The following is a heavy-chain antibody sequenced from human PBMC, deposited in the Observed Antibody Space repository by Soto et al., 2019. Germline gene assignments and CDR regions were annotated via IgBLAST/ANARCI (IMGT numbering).Heavy chain of an antibody. D-gene: IGHD3-3*01. V-gene: IGHV5-10-1*01. CDR2: TDPSDSFT. J-gene: IGHJ6*02. Sequence: EGQLVQSGAEVKKPGESLRISCKGSGYRFTSHWIRWLRQMPGKGLEWMGRTDPSDSFTQYNPSFQGHVTISGDKSLSTAYLQWSSLKASDTAIYYCARGEGITTFGVYGFDVWGQGASVTVSS. CDR1: GYRFTSHW. CDR3: ARGEGITTFGVYGFDV.